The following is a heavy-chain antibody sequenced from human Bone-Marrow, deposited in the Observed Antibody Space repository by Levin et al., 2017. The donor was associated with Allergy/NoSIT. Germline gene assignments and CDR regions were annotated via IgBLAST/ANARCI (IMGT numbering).Heavy chain of an antibody. D-gene: IGHD6-19*01. J-gene: IGHJ4*02. CDR2: ISGSGGST. V-gene: IGHV3-23*01. CDR1: GFTFSSYA. CDR3: ASYQQWLVQELFDY. Sequence: GESLKISCAASGFTFSSYAMSWVRQAPGKGLEWVSAISGSGGSTYYADSVKGRFTISRDNSKNTLYLQMISLRAEDTAVYYCASYQQWLVQELFDYWGQGTLVTVSS.